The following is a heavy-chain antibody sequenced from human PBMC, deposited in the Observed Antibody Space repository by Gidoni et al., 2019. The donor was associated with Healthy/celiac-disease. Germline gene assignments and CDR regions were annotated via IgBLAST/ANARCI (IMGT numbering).Heavy chain of an antibody. D-gene: IGHD6-19*01. CDR1: GFTFSSYG. CDR3: AKDLFGQWLADY. J-gene: IGHJ4*02. V-gene: IGHV3-30*18. CDR2: ISYDGSNK. Sequence: QVQLVESGGGVVQPGRSLRLSCAASGFTFSSYGMHWVRQAPGKGLEWVAVISYDGSNKYYADSVKGRFTISRDNSKNTLYLQMNSLRAEDTAVYYCAKDLFGQWLADYWGQGTLVTVSS.